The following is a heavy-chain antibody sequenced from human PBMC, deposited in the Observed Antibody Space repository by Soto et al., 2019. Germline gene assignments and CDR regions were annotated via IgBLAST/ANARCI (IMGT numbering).Heavy chain of an antibody. V-gene: IGHV5-51*01. CDR3: ARPANTVADHFDL. CDR1: GYTFTIYW. D-gene: IGHD4-17*01. Sequence: GESLKISCQVSGYTFTIYWIGWVRQMPGKGLEWMGIIYPSDSDTRYSPSFQGQVTISADRSINTAYPQWDSLKASDTAIYYCARPANTVADHFDLWGQGTPVTVSS. J-gene: IGHJ4*02. CDR2: IYPSDSDT.